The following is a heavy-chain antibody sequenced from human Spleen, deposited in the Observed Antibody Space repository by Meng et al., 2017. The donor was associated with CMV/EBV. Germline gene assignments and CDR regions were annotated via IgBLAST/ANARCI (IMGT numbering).Heavy chain of an antibody. D-gene: IGHD3-3*01. CDR1: SSYY. CDR3: ASSPYDFWSGYYTARCYFDY. V-gene: IGHV4-39*01. J-gene: IGHJ4*02. Sequence: SSYYCGWIRQPPGKGLEWIGSIYYSGSTYYNPSLKSRVTISVDTSKNQFSLKLSSVTAADTAVYYCASSPYDFWSGYYTARCYFDYWGQGTLVTVSS. CDR2: IYYSGST.